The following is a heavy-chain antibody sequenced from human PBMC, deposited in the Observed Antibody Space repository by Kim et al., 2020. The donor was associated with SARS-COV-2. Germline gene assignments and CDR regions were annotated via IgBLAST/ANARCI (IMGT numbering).Heavy chain of an antibody. J-gene: IGHJ4*01. Sequence: GESLRISCKGSGYSFATYWIGWDRQMPGKGLEWRGLIYPDDSDNRHNQSFQGQVSISAGKSINTVYLEWISLRASDIPKYCSAAGPLYDFWSRYSTCFD. CDR1: GYSFATYW. CDR3: AAGPLYDFWSRYSTCFD. D-gene: IGHD3-3*01. V-gene: IGHV5-51*01. CDR2: IYPDDSDN.